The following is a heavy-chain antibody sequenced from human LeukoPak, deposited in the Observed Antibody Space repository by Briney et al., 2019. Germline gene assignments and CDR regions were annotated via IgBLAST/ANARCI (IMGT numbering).Heavy chain of an antibody. CDR3: ARGRLNGDHGLDY. CDR1: GGSISSYY. D-gene: IGHD4-17*01. Sequence: SETLSLTCTVSGGSISSYYWSWIRQPAGKGLEWIGRIYTSGSTNYNPSLKSRVSISLDASQNQFSLKVSTVTAADTAVYYCARGRLNGDHGLDYWGQGTLVTVSS. V-gene: IGHV4-4*07. J-gene: IGHJ4*02. CDR2: IYTSGST.